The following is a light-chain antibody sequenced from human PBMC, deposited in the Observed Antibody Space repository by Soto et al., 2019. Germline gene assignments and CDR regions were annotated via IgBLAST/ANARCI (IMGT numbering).Light chain of an antibody. CDR2: EVS. CDR3: SSYTSTSTLVV. Sequence: QSALTQPASVSGSPGQSITISCTGTSSDVGAYNYVSWYQQHPGKAPKLMLYEVSNRPSGVSNRFSGSKSGSTASLTISGLQAEDEADYYCSSYTSTSTLVVFGGGTKLTVL. CDR1: SSDVGAYNY. V-gene: IGLV2-14*01. J-gene: IGLJ2*01.